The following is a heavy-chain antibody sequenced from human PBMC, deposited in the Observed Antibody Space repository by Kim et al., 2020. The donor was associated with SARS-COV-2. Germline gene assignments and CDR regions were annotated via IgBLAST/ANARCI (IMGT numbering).Heavy chain of an antibody. CDR3: ARGRAGVVPSPILGIGPHYDFYAMDV. V-gene: IGHV4-34*01. Sequence: SETLSLTCAVYVGSLSGYHWTWIRQPPGMGLEWIGEINHSGNTNCNPSLKSRVTISLDTSKNQFSLNLRSMTAADTAVYYCARGRAGVVPSPILGIGPHYDFYAMDVWGQGTTVTVSS. J-gene: IGHJ6*02. CDR2: INHSGNT. D-gene: IGHD3-3*01. CDR1: VGSLSGYH.